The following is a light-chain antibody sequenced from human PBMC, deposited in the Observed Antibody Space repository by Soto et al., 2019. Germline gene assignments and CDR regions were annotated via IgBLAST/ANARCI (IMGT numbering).Light chain of an antibody. Sequence: DIQMTQSPSSLSASLEDRVTITCQPSQDITYYLNWYQHQPGKAPTLLIYDATTLEPGVPSRFSGSGSGTHFTLTISSLQPGDVATYYCQQYAHLPPAFGGGTRVQI. CDR3: QQYAHLPPA. CDR2: DAT. J-gene: IGKJ4*01. V-gene: IGKV1-33*01. CDR1: QDITYY.